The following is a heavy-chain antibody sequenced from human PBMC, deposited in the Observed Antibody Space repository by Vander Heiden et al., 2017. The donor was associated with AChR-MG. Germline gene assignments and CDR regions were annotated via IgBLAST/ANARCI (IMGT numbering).Heavy chain of an antibody. J-gene: IGHJ4*02. CDR3: TRDLAM. CDR1: GFSFSDAW. V-gene: IGHV3-15*01. CDR2: IRSKAHGGAA. Sequence: VQLVVSGGGLINPGGSLRLSCAASGFSFSDAWMAWVRQAPGRGLEWIGRIRSKAHGGAAVHAAPVKGRFTISRDDSKNILYLQMDSLKTEDTALYYCTRDLAMWGQGTLVTVSS.